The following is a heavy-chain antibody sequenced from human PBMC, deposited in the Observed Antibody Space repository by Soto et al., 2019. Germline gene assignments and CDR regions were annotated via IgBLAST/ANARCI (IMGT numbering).Heavy chain of an antibody. D-gene: IGHD6-19*01. Sequence: GGSLRLSCAASGFTFSTYAMNWVRQAPGKGLEWVSGISGSGDSTYYADSVKGRFTVSRDNSKNTPYLQMNSLRAEDTAVFYCAKARSSGWSLDYWGQGTLVTVSS. J-gene: IGHJ4*02. V-gene: IGHV3-23*01. CDR1: GFTFSTYA. CDR2: ISGSGDST. CDR3: AKARSSGWSLDY.